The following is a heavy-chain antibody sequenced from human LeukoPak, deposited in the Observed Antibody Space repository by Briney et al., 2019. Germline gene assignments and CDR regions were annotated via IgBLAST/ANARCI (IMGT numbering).Heavy chain of an antibody. V-gene: IGHV3-23*01. J-gene: IGHJ4*02. Sequence: GGSLRLSCAASGFIFSSYAMSWVRQAPGKGLEWVSSISVSGGTTYYADFVKGRFTISRDNSKNTLYLQMNSLRAEDTAVYYCAREALGGTYFDYWGQGTLVTVSS. CDR2: ISVSGGTT. CDR1: GFIFSSYA. D-gene: IGHD3-16*01. CDR3: AREALGGTYFDY.